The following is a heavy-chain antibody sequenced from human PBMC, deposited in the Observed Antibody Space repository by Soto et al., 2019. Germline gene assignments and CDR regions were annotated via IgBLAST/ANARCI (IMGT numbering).Heavy chain of an antibody. CDR3: AIVEGYCSSTSCYSHRYFDY. Sequence: ASVKVSCKASGYTFTSYAMHWVRQAPGQRLEWMGWINAGNGNTKYSQKFQGRVTITRDTSASTAYMELSSLRSEDTAVYYCAIVEGYCSSTSCYSHRYFDYWGQGTLVTVSS. CDR1: GYTFTSYA. CDR2: INAGNGNT. J-gene: IGHJ4*02. V-gene: IGHV1-3*01. D-gene: IGHD2-2*01.